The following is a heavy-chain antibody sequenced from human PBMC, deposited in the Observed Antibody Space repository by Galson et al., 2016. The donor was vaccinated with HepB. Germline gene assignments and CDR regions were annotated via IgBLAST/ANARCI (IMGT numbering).Heavy chain of an antibody. CDR2: INPRGGST. D-gene: IGHD1-1*01. CDR3: ARLHDYYFDY. Sequence: SVKVSCKASGYTFTTYYIHWVRQAPGQGLEWMGMINPRGGSTTYAQKFQGRVTMTRDTSTSTVYMELSSLGSEDTAVDYCARLHDYYFDYWGQGTLVTVSS. CDR1: GYTFTTYY. V-gene: IGHV1-46*01. J-gene: IGHJ4*02.